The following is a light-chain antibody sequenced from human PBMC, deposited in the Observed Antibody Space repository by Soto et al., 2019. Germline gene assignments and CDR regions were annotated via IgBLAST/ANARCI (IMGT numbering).Light chain of an antibody. Sequence: DIQMTQSPSSLSASVGDRVTITCRASQSISSYLNWYQQKPGKAPKLLIYAASSLQSGVPSRFSGSGSGTDFTLTISSLQPEDFATYYCQPSYSTPFTFGPGNKVDIK. CDR3: QPSYSTPFT. V-gene: IGKV1-39*01. CDR2: AAS. CDR1: QSISSY. J-gene: IGKJ3*01.